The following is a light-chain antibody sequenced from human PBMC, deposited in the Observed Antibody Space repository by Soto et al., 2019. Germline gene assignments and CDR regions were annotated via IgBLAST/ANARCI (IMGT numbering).Light chain of an antibody. V-gene: IGKV4-1*01. Sequence: DIVMTQYPGSLAASLGERATVNCKSSQSVLYNSNKKNYLAWYQQKPGQPPKLLISWASTRGAGVPDRCSGSGAGTDFTLTSTSLHAEYVAVYYCQQFYSTLTFGPGTKVEI. CDR1: QSVLYNSNKKNY. J-gene: IGKJ3*01. CDR3: QQFYSTLT. CDR2: WAS.